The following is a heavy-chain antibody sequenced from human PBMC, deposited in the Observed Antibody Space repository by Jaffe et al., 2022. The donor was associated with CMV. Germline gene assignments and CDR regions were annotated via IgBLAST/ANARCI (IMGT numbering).Heavy chain of an antibody. J-gene: IGHJ2*01. Sequence: QVTLKESGPVLVKPTETLTLTCTVSGFSLTNARMGVSWIRQPPGKALEWLAHIFSNDEKSYSTSLKSRLTVSKDTSKSQVVLTMTNMDPVDTGTYYCARISLYYDSSGHYTIYWYFDLWGRGTLVTVSS. CDR2: IFSNDEK. CDR1: GFSLTNARMG. D-gene: IGHD3-22*01. V-gene: IGHV2-26*01. CDR3: ARISLYYDSSGHYTIYWYFDL.